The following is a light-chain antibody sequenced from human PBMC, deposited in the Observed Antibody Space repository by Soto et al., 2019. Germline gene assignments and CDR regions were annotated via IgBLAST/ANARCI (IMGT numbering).Light chain of an antibody. J-gene: IGKJ1*01. CDR1: QSVSSN. V-gene: IGKV3-15*01. Sequence: IVMTQSPATLSVSPGERATFSCRASQSVSSNLAWYQQKPGQAPRLLIHGASTRATGVPARFSGGGSGTEFTLTITSLQSEDSATHYCQQYNKWPLWTFGQGTKVEIK. CDR2: GAS. CDR3: QQYNKWPLWT.